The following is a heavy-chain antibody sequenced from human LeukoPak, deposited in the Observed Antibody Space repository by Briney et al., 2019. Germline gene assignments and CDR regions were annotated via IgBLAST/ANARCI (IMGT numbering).Heavy chain of an antibody. J-gene: IGHJ5*02. D-gene: IGHD6-19*01. CDR2: INPNSGGT. CDR1: GYTFSGYY. Sequence: ASVKVSCKASGYTFSGYYIHWVRQAPGQGLEWMGWINPNSGGTNYAQKFQGRVTMTRDTSISTAYVELSRLRSEDTALYYCATAPYSNGWDSWFDPWGQGTLVTVSS. V-gene: IGHV1-2*02. CDR3: ATAPYSNGWDSWFDP.